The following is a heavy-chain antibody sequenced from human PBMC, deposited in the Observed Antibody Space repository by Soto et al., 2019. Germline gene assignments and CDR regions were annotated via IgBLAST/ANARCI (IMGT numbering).Heavy chain of an antibody. Sequence: EVQLLESGGGLVQPGGSLRLSCAASGFTFSSYAMRWVRQAPGKGLEWVSAVSGSGGSTYYADSVKGRFTISRDNSQNTLYLQMNSLRAEDTAVYYCARRGPGTDFDYWGQGTLVTVSS. CDR2: VSGSGGST. D-gene: IGHD6-13*01. CDR1: GFTFSSYA. J-gene: IGHJ4*02. V-gene: IGHV3-23*01. CDR3: ARRGPGTDFDY.